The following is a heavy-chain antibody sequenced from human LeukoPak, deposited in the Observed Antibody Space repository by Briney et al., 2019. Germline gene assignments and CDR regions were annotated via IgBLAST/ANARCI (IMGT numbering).Heavy chain of an antibody. CDR2: INPSGGST. D-gene: IGHD2-15*01. CDR1: GGTFSSYA. J-gene: IGHJ3*02. CDR3: ARDSGAGYCSGGSCLHHAFDI. Sequence: ASVKVSCKASGGTFSSYAISWVRQAPGRGLEWMGIINPSGGSTSYAQKFQGRVTMTRDTSTSTVYMELSSLRSEDTAVYYCARDSGAGYCSGGSCLHHAFDIWGQGTMVTVSS. V-gene: IGHV1-46*01.